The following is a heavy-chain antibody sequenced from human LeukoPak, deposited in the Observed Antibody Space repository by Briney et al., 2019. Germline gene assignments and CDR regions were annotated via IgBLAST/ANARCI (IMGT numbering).Heavy chain of an antibody. CDR1: GGSISSSSYY. D-gene: IGHD3-3*01. J-gene: IGHJ3*02. CDR2: IYYSGST. V-gene: IGHV4-39*01. CDR3: ARAYDFWSGYYQQGGLAFDI. Sequence: KPSETLSLTCTVSGGSISSSSYYWGWIRQPPGKGLEWIGSIYYSGSTYYNPSLKSRVTISVDTSKNQFSLKLSSVTAADTAVYYCARAYDFWSGYYQQGGLAFDIWGQGTMVTVSS.